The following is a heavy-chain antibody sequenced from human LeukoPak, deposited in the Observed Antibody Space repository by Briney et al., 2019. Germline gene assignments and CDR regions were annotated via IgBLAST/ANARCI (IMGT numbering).Heavy chain of an antibody. D-gene: IGHD2-2*01. J-gene: IGHJ3*02. CDR2: ISSTSAHI. CDR1: GFSFNTYS. V-gene: IGHV3-21*01. Sequence: GGSLRLSCAASGFSFNTYSMNWVRQAPGKGLEWVSSISSTSAHIFNADSVKGRFSISRDNAKNSLYLQMNSLRVEDTAVYYCTSRYCTTTNCYSFDNWGHGTLVTVSS. CDR3: TSRYCTTTNCYSFDN.